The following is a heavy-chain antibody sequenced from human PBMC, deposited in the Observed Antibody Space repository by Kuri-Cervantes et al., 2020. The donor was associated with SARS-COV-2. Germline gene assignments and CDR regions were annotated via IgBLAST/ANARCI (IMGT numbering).Heavy chain of an antibody. CDR2: ISSSSSYI. V-gene: IGHV3-21*01. CDR3: ARDPPSMIVPLGAFDI. J-gene: IGHJ3*02. Sequence: GESLKISCAASGFTFSSYSMNWVRQAPGKGLEWVSPISSSSSYIYYADSVKGRFTISRDNAKNSLYLQMNSLRAEDTAVYYCARDPPSMIVPLGAFDIWGQGTMVTVSS. D-gene: IGHD3-22*01. CDR1: GFTFSSYS.